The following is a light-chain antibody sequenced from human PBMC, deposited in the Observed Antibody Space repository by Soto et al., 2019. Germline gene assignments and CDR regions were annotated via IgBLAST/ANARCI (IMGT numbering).Light chain of an antibody. J-gene: IGLJ1*01. CDR1: SSNIGGNS. V-gene: IGLV1-51*01. Sequence: QSVLTQPPSVSAAPGQKVTISCSGCSSNIGGNSVSWYQQLPGTAPKLLIHDDNKRPSGIPDRFSGSKSGTSATLGITGFQTGDEADYYCGSWDSSLSAYVFGTGTKVTVL. CDR3: GSWDSSLSAYV. CDR2: DDN.